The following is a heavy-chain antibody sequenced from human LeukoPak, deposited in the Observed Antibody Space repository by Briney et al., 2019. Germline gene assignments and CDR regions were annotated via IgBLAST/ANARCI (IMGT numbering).Heavy chain of an antibody. CDR2: IYYSGSS. D-gene: IGHD3-22*01. Sequence: SQSLSLTCTVSGGSISSGCYYWSWLRQRPGKGLDWFKYIYYSGSSYYNPSLNCRVTISVDTSKNEFSQKLSSVTAADTAVYYCARGDYYYDSTDLGAFVIWGEGTMVTVSS. CDR3: ARGDYYYDSTDLGAFVI. J-gene: IGHJ3*02. V-gene: IGHV4-31*03. CDR1: GGSISSGCYY.